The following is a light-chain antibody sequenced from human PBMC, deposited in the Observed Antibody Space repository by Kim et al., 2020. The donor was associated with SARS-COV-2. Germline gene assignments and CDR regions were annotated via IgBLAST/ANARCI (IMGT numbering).Light chain of an antibody. CDR2: AAS. CDR3: QQYCDTPLS. Sequence: DIQMTQSPSSLSASVGDRVTITCQASQDVSRYLNWYQQKPGKAPKLLIYAASNLETGVPSRFSGSGSGTDFSITIRSLQPEDIATYYCQQYCDTPLSFGGGTQLEIK. CDR1: QDVSRY. J-gene: IGKJ5*01. V-gene: IGKV1-33*01.